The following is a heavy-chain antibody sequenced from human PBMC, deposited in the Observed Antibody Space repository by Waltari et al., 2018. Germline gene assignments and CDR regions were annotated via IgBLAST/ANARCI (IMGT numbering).Heavy chain of an antibody. V-gene: IGHV4-30-4*08. CDR3: ARLGLNIAIVPGTTPWKSEEFSYSYYLDV. J-gene: IGHJ6*03. Sequence: QVQLQVSGPGLVKPSQTLSHTCAVSGVSINNGDNYWGWFRQPPGKGVGCIVHIYSSWITSYHPSLTNRVGMSIDTSKNQFSLRLGSVTAADTAVYYCARLGLNIAIVPGTTPWKSEEFSYSYYLDVWDKGTTVTISS. D-gene: IGHD2-2*02. CDR2: IYSSWIT. CDR1: GVSINNGDNY.